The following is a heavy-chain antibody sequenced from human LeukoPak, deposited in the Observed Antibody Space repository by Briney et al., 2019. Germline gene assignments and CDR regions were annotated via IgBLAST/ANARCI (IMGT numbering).Heavy chain of an antibody. D-gene: IGHD5-18*01. CDR3: AKGESDTAMPHGAFDI. J-gene: IGHJ3*02. Sequence: GGSLRLSCAASGFTFSSYAMSWVRQAPGKGLEWVSAISGSGGSTYYADSVKGRFTISRDNSKNTLYLQMNSLRAEDTAVYYCAKGESDTAMPHGAFDIWGQGTMVTVSS. CDR2: ISGSGGST. CDR1: GFTFSSYA. V-gene: IGHV3-23*01.